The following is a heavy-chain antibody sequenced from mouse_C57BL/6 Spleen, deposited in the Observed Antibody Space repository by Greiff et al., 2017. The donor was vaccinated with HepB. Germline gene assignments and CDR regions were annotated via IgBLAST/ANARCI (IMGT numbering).Heavy chain of an antibody. CDR3: AREKSLTGRYFDV. Sequence: QVQLQQPGAELVKPGASVKLSCKASGYTFTSYWMHWVKQRPGQGLEWIGMIHPTSGSTNYNEKFKSKATLTVDKSSSTAYIQLSSLTSEYSAVYYCAREKSLTGRYFDVWGTGTTVTVSS. CDR2: IHPTSGST. J-gene: IGHJ1*03. CDR1: GYTFTSYW. V-gene: IGHV1-64*01. D-gene: IGHD4-1*01.